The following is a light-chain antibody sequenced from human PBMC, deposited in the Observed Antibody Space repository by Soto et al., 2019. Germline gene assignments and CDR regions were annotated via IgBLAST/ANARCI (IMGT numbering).Light chain of an antibody. CDR1: QSVSSN. CDR3: QQYNDWPRT. J-gene: IGKJ1*01. Sequence: EIVMTQSPATLSVSPGERATLSCRAGQSVSSNLAWYQQKPGQAPRLLIYGASTRATGNPARFSGSGSGTEFTLTISSLQSEDFAFYFCQQYNDWPRTFGQGTKVEFK. V-gene: IGKV3-15*01. CDR2: GAS.